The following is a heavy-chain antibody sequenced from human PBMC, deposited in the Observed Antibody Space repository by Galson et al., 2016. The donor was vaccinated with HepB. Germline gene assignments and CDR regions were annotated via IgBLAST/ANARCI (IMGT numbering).Heavy chain of an antibody. J-gene: IGHJ4*02. Sequence: SVKVSCKDSGYPFTKFAMHWVRQAPGQRLEWMGWINAGSGNTKYSQKIQGRVTITRDTSASTAYMELSSLRSEDTAVYYCARGWVDYWGQGTLVTVPS. D-gene: IGHD1-26*01. V-gene: IGHV1-3*01. CDR1: GYPFTKFA. CDR2: INAGSGNT. CDR3: ARGWVDY.